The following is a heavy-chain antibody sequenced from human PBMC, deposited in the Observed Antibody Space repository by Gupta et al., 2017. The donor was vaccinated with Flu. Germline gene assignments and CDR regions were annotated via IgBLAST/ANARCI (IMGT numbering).Heavy chain of an antibody. CDR3: TTDSSGGITFDI. D-gene: IGHD3-16*01. Sequence: EGQLVESGGGLVEPGGSLRLSCAAAGFNFIDGYMNWVRQAPGKGLEWVGRLKSHADGGTTDYGAPVKGRFTISRDDSKNTLFLQMRSLQTEDTAMYFCTTDSSGGITFDIWGQGTMVTVSS. V-gene: IGHV3-15*01. J-gene: IGHJ3*02. CDR1: GFNFIDGY. CDR2: LKSHADGGTT.